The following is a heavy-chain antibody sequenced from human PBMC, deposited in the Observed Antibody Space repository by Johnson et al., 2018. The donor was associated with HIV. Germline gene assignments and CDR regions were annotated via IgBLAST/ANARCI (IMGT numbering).Heavy chain of an antibody. D-gene: IGHD1-7*01. CDR2: ISYDGTYK. CDR3: ATVGRLTATAQSAFDI. Sequence: VQLVESGGGVVQPGRSLRLSCVASGFTFSSYALHWVRQAPGKGLEWVALISYDGTYKSYADSVKGRFTISRDNSNNTLYLQMTNLRADDTAVFYCATVGRLTATAQSAFDIWGQGTMVTVSS. CDR1: GFTFSSYA. V-gene: IGHV3-30*04. J-gene: IGHJ3*02.